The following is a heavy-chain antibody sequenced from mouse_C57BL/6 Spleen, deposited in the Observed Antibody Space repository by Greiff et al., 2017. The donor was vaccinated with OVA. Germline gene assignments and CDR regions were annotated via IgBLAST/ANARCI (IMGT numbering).Heavy chain of an antibody. D-gene: IGHD1-1*01. CDR3: ARGGYYGSSYLDY. J-gene: IGHJ2*01. CDR1: GYTFTDYY. Sequence: EVKLQQSGPELVKPGASVKISCKASGYTFTDYYMNWVKQSHGKSLEWIGDINPNNGGTSYNQKFKGKATLTVDKSSSTAYMELRSLTSEDSAVYYCARGGYYGSSYLDYWGQGTTLTVSS. V-gene: IGHV1-26*01. CDR2: INPNNGGT.